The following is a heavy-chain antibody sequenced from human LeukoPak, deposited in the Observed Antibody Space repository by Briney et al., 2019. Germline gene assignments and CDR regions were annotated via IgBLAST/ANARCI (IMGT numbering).Heavy chain of an antibody. J-gene: IGHJ6*02. CDR3: ARSRMVATRPVIFYYYYGMDV. CDR2: INTNTGNP. V-gene: IGHV7-4-1*02. Sequence: ASVKVSCKASGYTFTSYDINWVRQATGQGLEWMGWINTNTGNPTYAQDFTGRFVFSLDTSVSTAYLQISSLKADDTAVYYCARSRMVATRPVIFYYYYGMDVWGHGTTVTVSS. D-gene: IGHD5-12*01. CDR1: GYTFTSYD.